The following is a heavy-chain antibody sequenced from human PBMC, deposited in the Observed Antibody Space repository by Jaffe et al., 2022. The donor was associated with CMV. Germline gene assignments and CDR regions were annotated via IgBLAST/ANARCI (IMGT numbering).Heavy chain of an antibody. D-gene: IGHD6-19*01. Sequence: QVQLVQSGAEVKKPGASVKVSCKASGYTFTSYYMHWVRQAPGQGLEWMGIINPSGGSTSYAQKFQGRVTMTRDTSTSTVYMELSSLRSEDTAVYYCAREVDTSIAVAGTSNFQHWGQGTLVTVSS. J-gene: IGHJ1*01. CDR1: GYTFTSYY. V-gene: IGHV1-46*01. CDR3: AREVDTSIAVAGTSNFQH. CDR2: INPSGGST.